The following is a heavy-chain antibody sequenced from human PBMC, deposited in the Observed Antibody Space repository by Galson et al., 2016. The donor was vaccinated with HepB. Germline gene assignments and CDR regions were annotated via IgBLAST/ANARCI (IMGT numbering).Heavy chain of an antibody. D-gene: IGHD1-7*01. J-gene: IGHJ4*02. V-gene: IGHV4-39*01. CDR1: GGSIRSNYY. Sequence: ETLSLTCTVSGGSIRSNYYWGWIRQPPGQGLEWIGSIHYGGTTQYNPSLKSRVTMTVDTSKNQFSLNPGSVTAADTAFYYCATHKTGPTGSPFDYSGQGALVTVSS. CDR2: IHYGGTT. CDR3: ATHKTGPTGSPFDY.